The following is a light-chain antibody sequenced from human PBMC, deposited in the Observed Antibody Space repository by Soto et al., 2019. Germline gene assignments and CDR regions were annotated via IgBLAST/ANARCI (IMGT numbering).Light chain of an antibody. Sequence: DIQMTQSPSSVSASVGDRVTITCRASQGISNWLAWYQQQPGKAPKLLIYGASSLQSGVPSRFSGGGSGTHFTLIISSLQPEDFATYYCQQTNTFLPLTFGGGTKVDIK. V-gene: IGKV1-12*01. J-gene: IGKJ4*01. CDR2: GAS. CDR1: QGISNW. CDR3: QQTNTFLPLT.